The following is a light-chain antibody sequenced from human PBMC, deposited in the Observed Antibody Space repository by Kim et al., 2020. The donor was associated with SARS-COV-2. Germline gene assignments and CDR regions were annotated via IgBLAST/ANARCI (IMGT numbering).Light chain of an antibody. V-gene: IGKV1-6*01. J-gene: IGKJ1*01. CDR1: QGIRND. Sequence: AIQMTQSPSSLSASIGDRVTITCRASQGIRNDLGWYQQKPGKVPKLPMYAASSLESGVPSRFSGSGSGTDFTLTISSLQPEDVATYYCLQDYKYPRTFGQGTKVEIK. CDR3: LQDYKYPRT. CDR2: AAS.